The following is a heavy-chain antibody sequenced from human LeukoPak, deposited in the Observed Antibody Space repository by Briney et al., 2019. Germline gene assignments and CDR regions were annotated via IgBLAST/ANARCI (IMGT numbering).Heavy chain of an antibody. CDR1: GGSISSSTYY. Sequence: SETLSLTCTVSGGSISSSTYYWGWIRQPPGKGLEWIGSVYYTGSTYYNPSLKSRVTISVDTSKNQFSLKLSSVTAADTAVYYCARWRRYGSGSYYNVSYFDYWGQGTLVTVSS. J-gene: IGHJ4*02. D-gene: IGHD3-10*01. CDR3: ARWRRYGSGSYYNVSYFDY. CDR2: VYYTGST. V-gene: IGHV4-39*07.